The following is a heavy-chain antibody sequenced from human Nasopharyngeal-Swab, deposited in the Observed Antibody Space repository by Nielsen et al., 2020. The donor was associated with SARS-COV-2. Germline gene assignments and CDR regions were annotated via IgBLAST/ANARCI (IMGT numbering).Heavy chain of an antibody. J-gene: IGHJ5*02. CDR1: RYTLTKYY. CDR2: IKPGWGGA. V-gene: IGHV1-46*01. CDR3: ARGGDPREVVAATDCFDP. Sequence: ASVKVSRQASRYTLTKYYIHSVRHAPGQGLEWVGIIKPGWGGARYSQNFQGRVTMTRDTSTSTVYMELSSLRSEDTAVYYCARGGDPREVVAATDCFDPWGQGTLVTVSS. D-gene: IGHD2-15*01.